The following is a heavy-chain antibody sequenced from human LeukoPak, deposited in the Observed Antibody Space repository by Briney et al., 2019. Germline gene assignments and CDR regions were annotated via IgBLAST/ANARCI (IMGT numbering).Heavy chain of an antibody. V-gene: IGHV3-7*01. J-gene: IGHJ4*02. Sequence: AGGSLRLSCAASGFTFSSYWMSWVRQAPGKGPEWVANIKQDGSEKYYVDSVKGRFTISRDNAKNSLYLQMNSLRAEDTAVYYCARDRGEAYYDFWSGYYVNWGQGTLVTVSS. CDR3: ARDRGEAYYDFWSGYYVN. CDR2: IKQDGSEK. D-gene: IGHD3-3*01. CDR1: GFTFSSYW.